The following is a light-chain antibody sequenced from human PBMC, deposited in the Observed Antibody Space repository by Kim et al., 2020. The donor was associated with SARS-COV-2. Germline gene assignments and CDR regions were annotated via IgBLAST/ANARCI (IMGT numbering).Light chain of an antibody. CDR1: SLRNNY. CDR2: GRN. J-gene: IGLJ2*01. CDR3: NCRDTSGQHP. V-gene: IGLV3-19*01. Sequence: SSELTQDPAVSVALGQTVRITCQGDSLRNNYPSWYQQKPGQAPILVISGRNIRPAGTPDRFSASSSGNTASLTITGAQAEDEADYYCNCRDTSGQHPIGGGTQLTVL.